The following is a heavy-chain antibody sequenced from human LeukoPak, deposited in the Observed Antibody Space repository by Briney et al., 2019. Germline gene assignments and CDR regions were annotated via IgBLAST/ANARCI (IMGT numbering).Heavy chain of an antibody. V-gene: IGHV1-3*01. J-gene: IGHJ4*02. CDR1: GYTFTSYG. CDR3: ARDAYYYDSSGYMDRPDY. Sequence: ASVKVSCKASGYTFTSYGISWVRQAPGQGLEWMGWINAGNGNTKYSQKFQGRVTITRDTSASTAYMELSSLRSEDTAVYYCARDAYYYDSSGYMDRPDYWGQGTLVTVSS. CDR2: INAGNGNT. D-gene: IGHD3-22*01.